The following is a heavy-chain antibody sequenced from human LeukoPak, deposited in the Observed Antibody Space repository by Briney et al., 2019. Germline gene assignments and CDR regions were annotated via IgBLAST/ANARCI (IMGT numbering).Heavy chain of an antibody. CDR2: INPNSGGT. D-gene: IGHD6-13*01. J-gene: IGHJ4*02. CDR3: ARGNRVGIAAAGRDY. Sequence: ASVKVSCKASGYTFTGYYMHWVRQAPGQGLEWMGWINPNSGGTNYAQKFQGGVTMTRDTSISTAYMELSSLRSEDTAVYYCARGNRVGIAAAGRDYWGQGTLVTVSS. CDR1: GYTFTGYY. V-gene: IGHV1-2*02.